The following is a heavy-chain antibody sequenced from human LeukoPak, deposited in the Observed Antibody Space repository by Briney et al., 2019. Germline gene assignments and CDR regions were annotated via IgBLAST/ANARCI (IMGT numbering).Heavy chain of an antibody. CDR2: IIVSGNT. CDR1: GSTLSSYA. D-gene: IGHD2-15*01. V-gene: IGHV3-23*01. J-gene: IGHJ4*02. Sequence: PGGSRRPSCAPLGSTLSSYAMGWARQGQGKGLEWAPAIIVSGNTYHADSVKGRFTISRDSSKNTLYLQMNSLRAGDAAVYYCAKAPVTTCSGAYCYPFDYWSQGTLVTVSS. CDR3: AKAPVTTCSGAYCYPFDY.